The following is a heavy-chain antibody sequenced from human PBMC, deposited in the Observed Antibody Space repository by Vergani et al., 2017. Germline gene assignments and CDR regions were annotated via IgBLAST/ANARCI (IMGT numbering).Heavy chain of an antibody. CDR1: GYTFTGYY. J-gene: IGHJ3*02. Sequence: QVQLVQSGAEVKKPGASVKVSCKASGYTFTGYYMHWVRQAPGQGLEWMGWINPNSGGTNYAQKFQGRVTMTRDTSISTAYMELRSLRSDDTAVYYCARGGSYPAAKQGDAFDIWGQGTMVTVSS. D-gene: IGHD1-26*01. CDR3: ARGGSYPAAKQGDAFDI. CDR2: INPNSGGT. V-gene: IGHV1-2*02.